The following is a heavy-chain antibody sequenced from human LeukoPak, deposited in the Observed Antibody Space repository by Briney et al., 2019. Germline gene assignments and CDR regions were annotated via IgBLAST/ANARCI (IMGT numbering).Heavy chain of an antibody. D-gene: IGHD2-2*03. CDR1: GYSFPTYW. CDR2: IYPDGSNN. CDR3: ASPPSRGYSSSFEY. Sequence: GESLKIFWKGSGYSFPTYWNALVRQMPGEGLEGMGTIYPDGSNNRYRPSFHGQVTISAAKSIRTAYLQWSSLKASDTAMYYCASPPSRGYSSSFEYWGQGTLVTVSS. V-gene: IGHV5-51*01. J-gene: IGHJ4*02.